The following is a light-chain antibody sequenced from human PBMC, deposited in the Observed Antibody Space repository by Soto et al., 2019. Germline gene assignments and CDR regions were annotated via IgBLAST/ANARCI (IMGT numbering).Light chain of an antibody. Sequence: QSALTQPASVSGSPGQSITISCTGTNSDVGSYNLVSWYQQHPGEAPKLMIYGGTKRPSGVSNRFSGSKSGNTASLTISGLQAEDEADYHCCSYAGISTYYVFGTGTKLTVL. CDR2: GGT. J-gene: IGLJ1*01. CDR3: CSYAGISTYYV. CDR1: NSDVGSYNL. V-gene: IGLV2-23*01.